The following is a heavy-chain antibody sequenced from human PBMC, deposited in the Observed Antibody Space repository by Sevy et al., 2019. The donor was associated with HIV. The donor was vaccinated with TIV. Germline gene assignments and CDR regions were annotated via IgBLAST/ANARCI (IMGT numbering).Heavy chain of an antibody. CDR1: GFTFRSYA. D-gene: IGHD6-19*01. CDR3: AKGVSWLVLGGYFDY. Sequence: GGSLRLSCEASGFTFRSYAMSWVRQAPGKGLEWVSGIIGSGDNTYYADSVKGRFTVSRDNSKNTLYVQMNSLRAEDTAVYYWAKGVSWLVLGGYFDYWGQGTRSPSPQ. V-gene: IGHV3-23*01. J-gene: IGHJ4*02. CDR2: IIGSGDNT.